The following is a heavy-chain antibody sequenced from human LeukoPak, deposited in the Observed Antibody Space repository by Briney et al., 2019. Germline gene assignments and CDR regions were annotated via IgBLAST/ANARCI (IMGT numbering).Heavy chain of an antibody. CDR1: GFTFSSYA. Sequence: PGGSLRLSCAASGFTFSSYAMSWVRQAPGKGLEWVAVISYDGSNKYYADSVKGRFTISRDNSKNTLYLQMNSLRAEDTAVYYCARDFDLVITMATPSAFDIWGQGTMVTVSS. CDR3: ARDFDLVITMATPSAFDI. V-gene: IGHV3-30-3*01. CDR2: ISYDGSNK. D-gene: IGHD3-10*01. J-gene: IGHJ3*02.